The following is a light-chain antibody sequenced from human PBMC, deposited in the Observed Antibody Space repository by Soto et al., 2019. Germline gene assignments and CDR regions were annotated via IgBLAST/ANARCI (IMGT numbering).Light chain of an antibody. CDR3: QQYDNHPLT. Sequence: DIQMTQSPSSLSASVGDRVTITCQASQDMSNYLNWYQQKPGKAPKLLIYDASNLETGVPSRFSGSGSGTDFTFTISSLQPEDIATYYCQQYDNHPLTFSGGTKVEIK. V-gene: IGKV1-33*01. J-gene: IGKJ4*01. CDR2: DAS. CDR1: QDMSNY.